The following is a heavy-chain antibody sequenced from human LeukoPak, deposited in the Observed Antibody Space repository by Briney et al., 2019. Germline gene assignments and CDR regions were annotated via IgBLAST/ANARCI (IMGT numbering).Heavy chain of an antibody. J-gene: IGHJ6*02. V-gene: IGHV3-49*04. CDR1: GFSLGDHA. Sequence: GRSLRLSCTGSGFSLGDHAMSWVRQAPGKGLEWVGFIRSKAYGGTTEYAASVKGRFSISRDDSNNIAYLQMSSLENEDTAVYFCARGPIYLWLYYGMDVWGQGTTVTVSS. CDR3: ARGPIYLWLYYGMDV. D-gene: IGHD5-18*01. CDR2: IRSKAYGGTT.